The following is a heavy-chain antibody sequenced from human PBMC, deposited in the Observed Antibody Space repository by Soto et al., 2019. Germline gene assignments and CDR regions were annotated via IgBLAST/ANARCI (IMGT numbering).Heavy chain of an antibody. D-gene: IGHD5-12*01. CDR3: ARVATAVEFYFDF. CDR2: ISHSGGT. Sequence: SDTMDITRAVYGGTFNGYYWSWIRQPPGKGLEWIGEISHSGGTNYNPSLKSRLTISVDTSKKQVSLKLTSVTAADTAVYYCARVATAVEFYFDFWNQGTLVTVSS. CDR1: GGTFNGYY. V-gene: IGHV4-34*01. J-gene: IGHJ4*02.